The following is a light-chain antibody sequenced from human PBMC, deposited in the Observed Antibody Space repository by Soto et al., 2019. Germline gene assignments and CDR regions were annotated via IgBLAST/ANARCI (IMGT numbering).Light chain of an antibody. CDR2: GAS. CDR3: QHFGTSPSYT. J-gene: IGKJ2*01. V-gene: IGKV3-20*01. CDR1: QSISAKH. Sequence: EIVLPQSPGLLSSSPGETAVLSCRARQSISAKHLDWYQLRSGQSPRLLIYGASGSANGVPGRFSGSGSGTEFTLTISRLEPEDFVVYCCQHFGTSPSYTFGEGTKLEI.